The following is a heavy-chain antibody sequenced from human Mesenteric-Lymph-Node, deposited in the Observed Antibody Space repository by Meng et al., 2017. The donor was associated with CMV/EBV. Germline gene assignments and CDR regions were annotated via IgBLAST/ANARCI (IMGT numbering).Heavy chain of an antibody. CDR1: GGTFSSYP. CDR2: IIPILGIA. V-gene: IGHV1-69*02. CDR3: ATTLDSYDILTGYYKPYDY. Sequence: SVKVSCKASGGTFSSYPISWVRQAPGQGLEWMGRIIPILGIANYAQKFQGRVTITADKSTSTAYMELSSLRSEDTAVYYCATTLDSYDILTGYYKPYDYWGQGTLVTVSS. J-gene: IGHJ4*02. D-gene: IGHD3-9*01.